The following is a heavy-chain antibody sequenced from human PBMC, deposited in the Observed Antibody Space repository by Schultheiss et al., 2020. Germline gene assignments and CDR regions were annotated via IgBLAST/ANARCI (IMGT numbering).Heavy chain of an antibody. CDR2: ISSSSSYI. J-gene: IGHJ4*02. V-gene: IGHV3-21*01. CDR1: GFTFSSYS. Sequence: GGSLRLSCAASGFTFSSYSMNWVRQAPGKGLEWVSSISSSSSYIYYADSVKGRFTISRDNSKNTLYLQMNSLRAEDTAVYYCANVGLPTVTTDYWGQGTLVTVSS. CDR3: ANVGLPTVTTDY. D-gene: IGHD4-17*01.